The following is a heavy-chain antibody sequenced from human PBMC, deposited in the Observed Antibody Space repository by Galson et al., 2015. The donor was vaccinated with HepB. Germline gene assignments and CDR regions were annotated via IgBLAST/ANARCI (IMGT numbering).Heavy chain of an antibody. CDR1: GGTFSSYA. CDR2: IIPIFGTA. V-gene: IGHV1-69*13. CDR3: ARDGGYGDYHDAFDI. J-gene: IGHJ3*02. Sequence: SVKVSCKASGGTFSSYAISWVRQAPGQGLEWMGGIIPIFGTANYAQKFQGRVTITADESTSTAYMELSSLRSEDTAVYYCARDGGYGDYHDAFDIWGQGTMVTVSS. D-gene: IGHD4-17*01.